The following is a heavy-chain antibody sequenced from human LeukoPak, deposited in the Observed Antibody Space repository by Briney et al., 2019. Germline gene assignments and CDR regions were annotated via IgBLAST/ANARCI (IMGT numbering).Heavy chain of an antibody. CDR1: GGSISSSSYY. CDR2: IYASGST. CDR3: ARLPPTVTTMYYYYYYMDV. Sequence: SETLSLTCTVSGGSISSSSYYWGWIRQPPGKGLEWIGSIYASGSTYYNPSLKSRVTISVDTSKNQFSLNLSSVTAADTAVYCCARLPPTVTTMYYYYYYMDVWGKGTTVTVSS. V-gene: IGHV4-39*01. D-gene: IGHD4-17*01. J-gene: IGHJ6*03.